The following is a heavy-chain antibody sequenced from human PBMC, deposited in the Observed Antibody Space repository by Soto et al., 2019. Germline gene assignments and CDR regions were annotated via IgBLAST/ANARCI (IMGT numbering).Heavy chain of an antibody. V-gene: IGHV3-30-3*01. J-gene: IGHJ4*02. CDR1: GFTFSSYA. D-gene: IGHD3-10*01. Sequence: LRLSCAASGFTFSSYAMHWVRQAPGKGLEWVAVISYDGSNKYYADSVKGRFTISRDNSKNTLYLQMNSLRAEDTAVYYCASPGSGSYSGYFDYWGQGTLVTVSS. CDR2: ISYDGSNK. CDR3: ASPGSGSYSGYFDY.